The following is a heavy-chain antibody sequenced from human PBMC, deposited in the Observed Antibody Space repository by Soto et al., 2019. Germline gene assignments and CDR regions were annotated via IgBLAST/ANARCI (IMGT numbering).Heavy chain of an antibody. CDR3: ARFPNPYYSGGSCSPSDAFDI. J-gene: IGHJ3*02. V-gene: IGHV4-39*01. CDR1: GGSISSSSYY. D-gene: IGHD2-15*01. Sequence: PSETLSLTCTVSGGSISSSSYYWGWIRQPPGKGLEWIGSIYYSGSTYYTPSLKSRDTISVDTSKNQFSLKLSSVTAADTAVYYCARFPNPYYSGGSCSPSDAFDIWGQGTMVTVSS. CDR2: IYYSGST.